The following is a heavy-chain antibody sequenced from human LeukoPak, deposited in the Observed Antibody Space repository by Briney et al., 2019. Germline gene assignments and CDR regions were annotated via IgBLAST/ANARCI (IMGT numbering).Heavy chain of an antibody. Sequence: SETLTLTCTVSGGSISSYYWSWIRQPPGKGLEWIGYIYYSGSTNYNPSLKSRVTISVDTSKNQFSLKLSSVTAADTAVYYCARTAVALDYWGQGTLVTVSS. CDR2: IYYSGST. CDR3: ARTAVALDY. V-gene: IGHV4-59*12. J-gene: IGHJ4*02. D-gene: IGHD6-19*01. CDR1: GGSISSYY.